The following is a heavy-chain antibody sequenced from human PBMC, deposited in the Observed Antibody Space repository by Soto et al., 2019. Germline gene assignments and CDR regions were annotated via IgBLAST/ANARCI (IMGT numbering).Heavy chain of an antibody. D-gene: IGHD1-1*01. J-gene: IGHJ6*02. CDR1: AGTFSRYA. CDR3: ARGRSMFQLERRQHYYYCDMDV. CDR2: IIPIFGTA. Sequence: SGKVSCNSSAGTFSRYAISWVRQAPGQGLEWMGGIIPIFGTANYAQKFQGRVTITADKSTSTAYMEVSGLRSDETAVYFCARGRSMFQLERRQHYYYCDMDVWGQGTTVTVSS. V-gene: IGHV1-69*06.